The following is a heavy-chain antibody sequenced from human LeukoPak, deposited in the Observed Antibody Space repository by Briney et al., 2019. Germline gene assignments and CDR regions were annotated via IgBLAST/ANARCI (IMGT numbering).Heavy chain of an antibody. CDR1: GFTFSDSV. J-gene: IGHJ3*01. D-gene: IGHD3-16*01. Sequence: GRALRLSCEASGFTFSDSVMHWVRQAPGKGRAGVADIWNDGRYKPNTDSEKGRLTISRDNYKRMLYLQVSSMRVDDRAVYCCTKDVWESRGSFDVWGPGTMVTVSS. CDR3: TKDVWESRGSFDV. CDR2: IWNDGRYK. V-gene: IGHV3-33*06.